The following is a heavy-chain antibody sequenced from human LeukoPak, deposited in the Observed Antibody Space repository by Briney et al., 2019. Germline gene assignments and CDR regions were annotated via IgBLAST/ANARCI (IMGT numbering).Heavy chain of an antibody. CDR3: ARVFSGYDFGAFDI. CDR2: INPNSGGT. Sequence: GASVKVSCTASGYTFTGYYMHWVRQAPGQGLEWMGWINPNSGGTNYAQKFQGRVTMTRDTSISTAYMELSRLRSDDTAVYYCARVFSGYDFGAFDIWGQGTMVTASS. CDR1: GYTFTGYY. J-gene: IGHJ3*02. D-gene: IGHD5-12*01. V-gene: IGHV1-2*02.